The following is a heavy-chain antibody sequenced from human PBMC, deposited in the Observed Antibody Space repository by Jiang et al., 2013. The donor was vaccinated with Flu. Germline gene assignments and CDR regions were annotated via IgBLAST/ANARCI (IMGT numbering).Heavy chain of an antibody. CDR1: GGSFSGYY. CDR2: INHSGST. V-gene: IGHV4-34*01. CDR3: ARVLYGSELFVRADWEFDI. D-gene: IGHD3-10*01. J-gene: IGHJ3*02. Sequence: LLKPSETLSLTCAVYGGSFSGYYWSWIRQPPGKGLEWIGEINHSGSTNYNPSLKSRVTISVDTSKNQFSLKLSSVTAADTAVYYCARVLYGSELFVRADWEFDIWGQGTMVTVSS.